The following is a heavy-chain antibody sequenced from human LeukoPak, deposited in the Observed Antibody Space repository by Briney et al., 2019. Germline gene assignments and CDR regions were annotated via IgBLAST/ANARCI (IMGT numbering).Heavy chain of an antibody. J-gene: IGHJ4*02. Sequence: GGSLRLSCAASGFTFSSYAMTWVRQAPGKGLEWVSTLSGSGGSAYYADSVKGRFTISRDNSGNTLYLQMNSLRAEDTAVYYCAKTRSSASKSPDYWGQGTLVTVSS. CDR3: AKTRSSASKSPDY. CDR1: GFTFSSYA. V-gene: IGHV3-23*01. D-gene: IGHD2-2*01. CDR2: LSGSGGSA.